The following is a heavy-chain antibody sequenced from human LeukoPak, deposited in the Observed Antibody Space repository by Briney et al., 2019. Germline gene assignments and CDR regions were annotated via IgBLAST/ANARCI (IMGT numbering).Heavy chain of an antibody. V-gene: IGHV3-23*01. CDR2: ISGSGGST. CDR1: GLTFSSSW. J-gene: IGHJ4*02. D-gene: IGHD6-19*01. Sequence: GGSLRLSCAVSGLTFSSSWMDWVRQAPGKGLEWVSAISGSGGSTYYADSVKGRFTISRDNSKNTLYLQMNSLRAEDTAVYYCAKNIAVAGTFDYWGQGTLVTVSS. CDR3: AKNIAVAGTFDY.